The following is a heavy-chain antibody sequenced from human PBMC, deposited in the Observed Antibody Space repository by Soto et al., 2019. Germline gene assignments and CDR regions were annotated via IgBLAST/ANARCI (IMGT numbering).Heavy chain of an antibody. D-gene: IGHD3-3*01. V-gene: IGHV3-23*01. J-gene: IGHJ6*02. CDR3: AKQPYYDFWSGYNYGMDV. CDR1: GFTFSNYA. Sequence: EVQLLESGGGLVQPGGSLRLSCAASGFTFSNYAMSWVRQAPGEGLEWVSGISGSGGSTYYADSVKGRFTISRDNSKNTLYLQMNSVRAEDTAVYYGAKQPYYDFWSGYNYGMDVWGQGTTVTVS. CDR2: ISGSGGST.